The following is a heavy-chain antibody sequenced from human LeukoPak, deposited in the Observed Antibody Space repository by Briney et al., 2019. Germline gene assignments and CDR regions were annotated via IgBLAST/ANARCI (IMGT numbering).Heavy chain of an antibody. CDR3: ARDRWFGEYNWFDP. V-gene: IGHV4-30-4*01. D-gene: IGHD3-10*01. Sequence: SETLSLTCTVSGDSINNGDYYWSWIRQPPGKGLEWIGHIEYSGTTSYSPSLKRQLTISVDTSKTQFSLKLRSVTAADTAVYYCARDRWFGEYNWFDPWGQGTLVTVSS. J-gene: IGHJ5*02. CDR1: GDSINNGDYY. CDR2: IEYSGTT.